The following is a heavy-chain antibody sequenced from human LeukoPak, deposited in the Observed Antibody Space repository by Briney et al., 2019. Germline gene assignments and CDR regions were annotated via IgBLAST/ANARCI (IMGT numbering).Heavy chain of an antibody. J-gene: IGHJ4*02. CDR1: GFTFSYYN. CDR2: VALGGNKR. Sequence: QPGGSLRLACAASGFTFSYYNMQWVRQAPGKGRDLVALVALGGNKRHYADSVKGRFTISRDNSKNTVDLQLNSLRAEDTAVYYCARNLIGKYAFDYCGQGTLVTVSS. V-gene: IGHV3-30-3*01. D-gene: IGHD2-21*01. CDR3: ARNLIGKYAFDY.